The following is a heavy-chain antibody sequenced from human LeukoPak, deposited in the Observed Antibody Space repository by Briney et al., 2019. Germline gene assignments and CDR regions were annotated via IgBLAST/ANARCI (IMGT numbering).Heavy chain of an antibody. V-gene: IGHV3-23*01. J-gene: IGHJ6*02. CDR1: GFTFSSNG. CDR3: ATRSTSYYYYGMDV. Sequence: VGSLRLSCAASGFTFSSNGMTWVRQAPRKGLEWVSTISGSGGNTYYADSVKGRFTISRDNSKNTLYLQMNSLRAEDTAVYYCATRSTSYYYYGMDVWGQGTTVTVSS. CDR2: ISGSGGNT.